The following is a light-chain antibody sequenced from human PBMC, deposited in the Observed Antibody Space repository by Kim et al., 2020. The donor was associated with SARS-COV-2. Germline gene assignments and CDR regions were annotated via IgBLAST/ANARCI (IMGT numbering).Light chain of an antibody. Sequence: HTAKLTCTGNSNNVGNQGAAWLQQHQGHPPKLLSYRNNNRPSGISERLSASRSGNTATLTITGLQPEDEADYYYSAWDSSLSAWVFGGGTQLTVL. CDR3: SAWDSSLSAWV. CDR2: RNN. V-gene: IGLV10-54*01. J-gene: IGLJ3*02. CDR1: SNNVGNQG.